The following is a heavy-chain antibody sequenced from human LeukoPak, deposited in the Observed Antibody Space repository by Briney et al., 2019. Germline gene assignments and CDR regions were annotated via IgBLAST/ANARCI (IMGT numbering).Heavy chain of an antibody. D-gene: IGHD1-26*01. J-gene: IGHJ6*03. CDR1: GGSISGDY. CDR3: ARELVVGATKVGGYYYMDV. V-gene: IGHV4-4*07. Sequence: SETLSLTCTVSGGSISGDYWSWIRQPAGKGLEWIGRINTSGNTNYNPSLKIRVTMSVDTSKNQFSLKLSSVTAADTAVYYCARELVVGATKVGGYYYMDVWGKGTTVTVSS. CDR2: INTSGNT.